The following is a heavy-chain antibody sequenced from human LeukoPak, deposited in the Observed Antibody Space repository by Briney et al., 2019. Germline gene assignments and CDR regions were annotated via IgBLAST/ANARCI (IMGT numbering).Heavy chain of an antibody. J-gene: IGHJ6*04. CDR1: GGSFSGYY. CDR3: ARFRSTYYYGSGSYSSGMDV. CDR2: INHSGST. D-gene: IGHD3-10*01. V-gene: IGHV4-34*01. Sequence: SETLSLTCAVYGGSFSGYYWSWIRQPPRKGLEWIGEINHSGSTNYNPSLKSRVTISVDTSKNQFSLKLSSVTAADTAVYYCARFRSTYYYGSGSYSSGMDVWGKGTTVTVSS.